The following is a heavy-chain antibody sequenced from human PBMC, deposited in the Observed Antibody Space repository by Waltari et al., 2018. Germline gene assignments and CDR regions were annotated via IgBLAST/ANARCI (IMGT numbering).Heavy chain of an antibody. CDR2: IYYSGST. V-gene: IGHV4-59*01. D-gene: IGHD5-12*01. Sequence: QVQLQESGQGLVMPSETLSLTCTVSGGSISSYYWSWIRQPPGKGLEWIGYIYYSGSTNYNPSLKSRVTISVDTSKNQFSLKLSSVTAADTAVYYCARNPDEDGYNLAFDYWGQGTLVTVSS. CDR3: ARNPDEDGYNLAFDY. J-gene: IGHJ4*02. CDR1: GGSISSYY.